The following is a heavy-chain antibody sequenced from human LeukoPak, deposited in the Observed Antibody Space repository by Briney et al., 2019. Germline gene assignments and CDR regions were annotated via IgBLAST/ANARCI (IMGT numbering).Heavy chain of an antibody. CDR1: GLPFSSSG. CDR3: ARDLHYYVAMDV. CDR2: IGSDGKT. J-gene: IGHJ6*02. Sequence: GRCLTPARDTAGLPFSSSGMGSASQHPRDWMEWVSSIGSDGKTHYSESVKGRFVISTDNFGGMVFLQLNSLRVEDTALYYCARDLHYYVAMDVWGQGTTVTVSS. D-gene: IGHD3-10*02. V-gene: IGHV3-23*01.